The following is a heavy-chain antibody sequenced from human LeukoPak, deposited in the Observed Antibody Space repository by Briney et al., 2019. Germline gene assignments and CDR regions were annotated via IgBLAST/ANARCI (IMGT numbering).Heavy chain of an antibody. Sequence: ALVTVSFTASGYTFTSYAMNWVRQAPGQGLGWMGWINTNTGNPTYAQGFTGRFVFSLDTSVSTAYLQISSLKAEDTAVYYCARDRRDYYDTSGYSDYWGQGTLVTVSS. D-gene: IGHD3-22*01. V-gene: IGHV7-4-1*02. CDR3: ARDRRDYYDTSGYSDY. J-gene: IGHJ4*02. CDR2: INTNTGNP. CDR1: GYTFTSYA.